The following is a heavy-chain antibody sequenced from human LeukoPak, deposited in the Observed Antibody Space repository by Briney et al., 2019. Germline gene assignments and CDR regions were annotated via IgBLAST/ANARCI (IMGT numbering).Heavy chain of an antibody. V-gene: IGHV3-13*01. Sequence: GGSLRLSCAASGFTFSSYDIHWVRQVTGKGLEWVSAIGIAGDTYYLDSVKGRFTISRENAKNSLYLQMNSLRVGDTAVYYCARGQLVRAGYFDLWGRGTLVTVSS. D-gene: IGHD3-10*01. J-gene: IGHJ2*01. CDR3: ARGQLVRAGYFDL. CDR1: GFTFSSYD. CDR2: IGIAGDT.